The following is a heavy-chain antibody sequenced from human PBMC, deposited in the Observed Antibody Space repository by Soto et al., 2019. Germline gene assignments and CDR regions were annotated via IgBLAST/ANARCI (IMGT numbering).Heavy chain of an antibody. V-gene: IGHV3-30*03. CDR2: ISRDGGTK. CDR3: TGEVASGY. CDR1: GFTVSTYG. J-gene: IGHJ4*02. D-gene: IGHD2-8*02. Sequence: QVQLVESGGGVVQPGRSLRLSCAVSGFTVSTYGMHWVRQAPGKGLEWVAVISRDGGTKYYADSVKGRFTISRDNSRNTLFLEMNSMRSEDMAVYYCTGEVASGYWGQGTLVTVSS.